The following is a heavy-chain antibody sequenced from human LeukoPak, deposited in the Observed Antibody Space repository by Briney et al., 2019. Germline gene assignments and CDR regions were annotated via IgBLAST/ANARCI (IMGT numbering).Heavy chain of an antibody. CDR3: ATGAERFRDAFDI. J-gene: IGHJ3*02. D-gene: IGHD3-10*01. CDR2: IYYSGSI. CDR1: GGSISSSSYY. V-gene: IGHV4-39*07. Sequence: SETLSLTCTVSGGSISSSSYYWGWIRQPPGKGLEWIGSIYYSGSIYHNPSLKSRVTISVDTSKNQFSLKLSSVTAADTAVYYCATGAERFRDAFDIWGQGTMVTVSS.